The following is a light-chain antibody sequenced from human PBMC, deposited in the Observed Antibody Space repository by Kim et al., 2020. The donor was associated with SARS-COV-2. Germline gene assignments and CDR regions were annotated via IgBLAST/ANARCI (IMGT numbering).Light chain of an antibody. Sequence: LCQGERATLSCRASQSISNMYLAWYQQKPGQAPRLLIYGASSRAPGIPDRFSGSWSGTDFTLTISRLEPEDFAVYFCQHYGNSEYTFGLGTKLEI. V-gene: IGKV3-20*01. CDR1: QSISNMY. J-gene: IGKJ2*01. CDR2: GAS. CDR3: QHYGNSEYT.